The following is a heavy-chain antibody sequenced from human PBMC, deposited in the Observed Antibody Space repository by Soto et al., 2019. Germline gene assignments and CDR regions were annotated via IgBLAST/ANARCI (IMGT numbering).Heavy chain of an antibody. Sequence: VQLVQSGTEVKQLGSSVKVSCKASGGSFRSYTITWVRQAPGQGLEWIGRIIPILGMAEYAQKFQGRVTITADIFTNTTFMDLRSLRSEDTAVYYCATVGGESVFGWLDPWGQGTLVTVSS. CDR3: ATVGGESVFGWLDP. J-gene: IGHJ5*02. D-gene: IGHD2-15*01. CDR2: IIPILGMA. CDR1: GGSFRSYT. V-gene: IGHV1-69*02.